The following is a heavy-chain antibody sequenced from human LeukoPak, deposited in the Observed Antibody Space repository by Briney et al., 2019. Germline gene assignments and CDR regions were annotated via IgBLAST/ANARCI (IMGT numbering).Heavy chain of an antibody. J-gene: IGHJ4*02. Sequence: SCKASGYTFSGYAMNWVRQAPGKGLEWVSAIRGSGDSTYYADSVKGRFTISRDNSKNTLYLQMNSLRADDTAVYYCAKGLGLVSWYRGIDYWGQGTLVTVSS. CDR1: GYTFSGYA. V-gene: IGHV3-23*01. CDR3: AKGLGLVSWYRGIDY. CDR2: IRGSGDST. D-gene: IGHD5-12*01.